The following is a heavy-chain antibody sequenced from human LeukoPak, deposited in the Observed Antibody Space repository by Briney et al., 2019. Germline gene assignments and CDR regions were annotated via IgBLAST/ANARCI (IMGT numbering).Heavy chain of an antibody. V-gene: IGHV3-23*01. Sequence: GGSLRLSCAASGFTFSNYAMNWVRQAPGKGLEWVSALSGSGGSTYFADSVKGRFTISRDNAKNSLYLQMNSLRAEDTALYYCARAGYSGYGIDAFDIWGQGTMVTVSS. D-gene: IGHD5-12*01. CDR1: GFTFSNYA. CDR2: LSGSGGST. CDR3: ARAGYSGYGIDAFDI. J-gene: IGHJ3*02.